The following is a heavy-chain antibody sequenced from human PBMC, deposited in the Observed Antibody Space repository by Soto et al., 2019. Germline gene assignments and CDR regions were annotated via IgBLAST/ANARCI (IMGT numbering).Heavy chain of an antibody. D-gene: IGHD5-12*01. CDR3: ARMQSGFDFAY. J-gene: IGHJ4*02. CDR2: ISANNGNT. V-gene: IGHV1-18*01. Sequence: QVQLVQSGAEVKKPGASVKVSCKASGYTFTSYGINWVRQAPGQGLEWMGWISANNGNTHYAQKLQGRVTMTTDPSPSTAYVALRSLRADDTAVDYCARMQSGFDFAYWGQGTLVTVSS. CDR1: GYTFTSYG.